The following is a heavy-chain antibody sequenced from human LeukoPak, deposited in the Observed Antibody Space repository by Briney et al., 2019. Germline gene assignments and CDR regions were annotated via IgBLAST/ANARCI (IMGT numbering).Heavy chain of an antibody. CDR3: ARGHSDFWSGYYSVDAFDI. V-gene: IGHV1-18*01. CDR1: GYTFTSYG. J-gene: IGHJ3*02. CDR2: ISAYNGNT. D-gene: IGHD3-3*01. Sequence: ASVKVSCKASGYTFTSYGISWVRQAPGQGLEWMGWISAYNGNTNYAQKLQGRVTMTTDTSTSTAYMELRSLRSDDTAVYYCARGHSDFWSGYYSVDAFDIWGQGTMVTVSS.